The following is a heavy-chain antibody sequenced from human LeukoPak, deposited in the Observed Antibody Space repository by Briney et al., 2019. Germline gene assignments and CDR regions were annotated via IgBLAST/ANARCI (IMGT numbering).Heavy chain of an antibody. V-gene: IGHV4-39*07. CDR3: ARARYYDSSGYHGYYFDY. CDR1: GGSVSSSNYY. Sequence: SETLSLTCTVSGGSVSSSNYYWGWIRQPPGKGLEWIGSIYYSGSTYYNPSLKSRVTISVDTSKNQFSLKLSSVTAADTAVYYCARARYYDSSGYHGYYFDYWGQGTLVTVSS. J-gene: IGHJ4*02. D-gene: IGHD3-22*01. CDR2: IYYSGST.